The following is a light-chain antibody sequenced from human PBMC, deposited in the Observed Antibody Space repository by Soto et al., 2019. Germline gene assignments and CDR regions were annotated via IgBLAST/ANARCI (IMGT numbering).Light chain of an antibody. V-gene: IGKV3D-20*02. CDR2: GAS. CDR1: QSVSSSY. CDR3: QQRSYWLT. Sequence: EIVLTQSPGTLSLSPGERATLSCRATQSVSSSYLAWYQQKPGQAPRLLIYGASSRATGIPDRFSGGGSGTDFTLTISRLEPEDFAVYYCQQRSYWLTFGGGTKVEIK. J-gene: IGKJ4*01.